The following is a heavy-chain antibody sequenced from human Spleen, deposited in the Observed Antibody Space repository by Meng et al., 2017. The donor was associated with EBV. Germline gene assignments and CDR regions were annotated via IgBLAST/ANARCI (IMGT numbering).Heavy chain of an antibody. D-gene: IGHD2-21*02. CDR1: GGSFSGFY. CDR2: VNPSGTT. J-gene: IGHJ4*02. Sequence: QGPLQQWGAGLLKPSATLSLTCAVHGGSFSGFYWTWIRQAPGKGLEWIGEVNPSGTTSYNPSLKSRVTMSVDTSKNQFSLKLNSVTAADTAVYYCATNVVTEKEVFDYWGQGTLVTVSS. CDR3: ATNVVTEKEVFDY. V-gene: IGHV4-34*01.